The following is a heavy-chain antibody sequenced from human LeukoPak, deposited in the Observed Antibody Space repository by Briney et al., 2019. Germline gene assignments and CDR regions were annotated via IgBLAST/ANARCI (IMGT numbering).Heavy chain of an antibody. D-gene: IGHD3-10*01. CDR3: AKTWEGMVRGVFDY. V-gene: IGHV3-23*01. J-gene: IGHJ4*02. CDR1: GFTFSTYA. Sequence: PGGSLRLSCAASGFTFSTYAVNWVRQAPGKGLEWVSTISGSGDSTYYADSVKGRFTISRDNSKNTLYLQMNSLRAEDTAVYYCAKTWEGMVRGVFDYWGQGTLVTVSS. CDR2: ISGSGDST.